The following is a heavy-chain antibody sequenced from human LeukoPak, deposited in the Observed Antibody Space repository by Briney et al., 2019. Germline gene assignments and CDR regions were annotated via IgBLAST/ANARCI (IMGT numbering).Heavy chain of an antibody. CDR3: ARGQSYGWFDP. V-gene: IGHV3-21*01. CDR2: ISGSSNYI. Sequence: PGGSLRLSCAASGFTFSTYSMNWVRQAPGKGLEWVSSISGSSNYIYYADSVKGRFTISRDSAQNSLYLQTNSLRAEDTAVYYCARGQSYGWFDPWGQGTLVTVSS. J-gene: IGHJ5*02. D-gene: IGHD5-18*01. CDR1: GFTFSTYS.